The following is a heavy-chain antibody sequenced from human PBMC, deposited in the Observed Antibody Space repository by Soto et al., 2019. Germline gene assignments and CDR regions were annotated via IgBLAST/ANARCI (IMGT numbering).Heavy chain of an antibody. V-gene: IGHV4-30-4*01. J-gene: IGHJ4*01. Sequence: KPSETLSLTCTVSNISITTDLDYWCWVLHPPGKGLEWIGYIYYDGSTYYNPSLKTPVDMSIDSSQNQFSLRLDSVTGADTAVYYCVRGTNFKTTRTCYRYFDFCGSGNLVTVYS. CDR3: VRGTNFKTTRTCYRYFDF. CDR1: NISITTDLDY. CDR2: IYYDGST. D-gene: IGHD1-7*01.